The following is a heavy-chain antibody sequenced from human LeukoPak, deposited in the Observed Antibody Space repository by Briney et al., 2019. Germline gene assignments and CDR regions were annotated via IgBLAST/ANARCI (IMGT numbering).Heavy chain of an antibody. CDR2: INAGNGNT. Sequence: ASVKVSCKASGYTFTSYAMHWVRQAPGQRLEWMGWINAGNGNTKYSQKFQGRVTITRNTSISTAYMELSSLRSEDTAVYYCARMCDFWSGYYRALGYWGQGTLVTVSS. J-gene: IGHJ4*02. V-gene: IGHV1-3*01. CDR1: GYTFTSYA. CDR3: ARMCDFWSGYYRALGY. D-gene: IGHD3-3*01.